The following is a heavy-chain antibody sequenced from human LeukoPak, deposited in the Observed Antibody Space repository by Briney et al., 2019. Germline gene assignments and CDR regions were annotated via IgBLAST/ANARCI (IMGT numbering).Heavy chain of an antibody. CDR3: GRNLGSGSDH. J-gene: IGHJ4*02. CDR1: GASVSSDY. CDR2: THYRGGI. V-gene: IGHV4-59*02. Sequence: SETLSLTCSVSGASVSSDYWNWIRQPPGRGLEGVGYTHYRGGINSNPSLKSRLTMSVDASSNQVSLKLSSVTAADAAVYYCGRNLGSGSDHWGQGTLVTVSS. D-gene: IGHD3-10*01.